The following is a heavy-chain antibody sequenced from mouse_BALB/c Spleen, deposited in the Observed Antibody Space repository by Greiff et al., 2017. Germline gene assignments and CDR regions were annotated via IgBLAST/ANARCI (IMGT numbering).Heavy chain of an antibody. CDR3: SARAMDY. CDR2: IDPENGDT. Sequence: VQLQQSGAELVRSGASVKLSCTASGFNIKDYYMHWVKQRPEQGLEWIGWIDPENGDTEYAPKFQGKATMTADTSSNTAYLQLSSLTSEDTAVYYCSARAMDYWGQGTSVTVSS. J-gene: IGHJ4*01. CDR1: GFNIKDYY. V-gene: IGHV14-4*02.